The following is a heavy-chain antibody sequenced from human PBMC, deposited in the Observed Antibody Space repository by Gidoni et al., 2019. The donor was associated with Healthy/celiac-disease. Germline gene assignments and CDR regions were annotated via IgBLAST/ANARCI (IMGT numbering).Heavy chain of an antibody. CDR2: INHSGST. CDR1: GGSFSGYY. J-gene: IGHJ4*02. V-gene: IGHV4-34*01. D-gene: IGHD3-16*02. CDR3: ARWRSDYVWGSYRFPSGRFDY. Sequence: QVQLQQWGAGLLKPSETLSLTCAVYGGSFSGYYWSWIRQPPGKGLEWIGEINHSGSTNYNPSLKSRVTISVDTSKNQFSLKLSSVTAADTAVYYCARWRSDYVWGSYRFPSGRFDYWGQGTLVTVSS.